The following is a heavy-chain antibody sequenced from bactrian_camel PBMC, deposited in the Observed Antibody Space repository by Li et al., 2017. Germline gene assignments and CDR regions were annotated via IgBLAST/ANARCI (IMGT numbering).Heavy chain of an antibody. V-gene: IGHV3S1*01. CDR1: GYSFSDDC. CDR3: AAEDGEGCGLKYLQFQDTY. D-gene: IGHD5*01. CDR2: ISTGTGNT. J-gene: IGHJ4*01. Sequence: HVQLVESGGGSAQAGGSLKLSCVASGYSFSDDCMGWFRQAPGKEREPIAAISTGTGNTYYADSVKGRFTISRDNAKNSVTLQMNSLRPEDSAVYFCAAEDGEGCGLKYLQFQDTYWGQGTQVTVS.